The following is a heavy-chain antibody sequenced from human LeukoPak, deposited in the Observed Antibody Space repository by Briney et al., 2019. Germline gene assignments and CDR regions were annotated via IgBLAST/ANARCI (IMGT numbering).Heavy chain of an antibody. J-gene: IGHJ5*01. CDR1: GYSLSELS. D-gene: IGHD1-26*01. Sequence: ASVKVSCKVSGYSLSELSTHCVRQALGQGLEWMGGFDPGDDETIYAQKFRGRVTMTEDTSTDTAYLELSSLRSEDTAVYFCTTEKDLLLDSWGQGTPVTVSS. CDR2: FDPGDDET. V-gene: IGHV1-24*01. CDR3: TTEKDLLLDS.